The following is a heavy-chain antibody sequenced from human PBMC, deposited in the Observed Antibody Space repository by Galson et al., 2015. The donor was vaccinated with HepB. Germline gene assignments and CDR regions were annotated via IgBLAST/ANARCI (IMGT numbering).Heavy chain of an antibody. V-gene: IGHV3-30*02. D-gene: IGHD3-10*01. CDR2: IRYDGSNK. CDR3: ATDSALSLSFGELFE. J-gene: IGHJ4*02. Sequence: SLRLSCAASGFTFSSYGMHWVRQAPGKGLEWVAFIRYDGSNKYYADSVKGRFTISRDNSKDTLYLQMNSLRADDTAVYYCATDSALSLSFGELFEWGQGTLVTVSS. CDR1: GFTFSSYG.